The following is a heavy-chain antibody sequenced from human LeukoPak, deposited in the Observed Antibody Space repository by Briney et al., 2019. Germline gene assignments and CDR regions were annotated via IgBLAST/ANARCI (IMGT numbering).Heavy chain of an antibody. CDR1: GFTFSVYY. CDR3: ARAGRFLEWLDRWFDP. J-gene: IGHJ5*02. D-gene: IGHD3-3*01. Sequence: GGSLRLSCAASGFTFSVYYMSWIRQAPGKGLEWVSYISSSGSTIYYADSVKGRFTISRDNAKNSLYLQMNSLRAEDTAVYYCARAGRFLEWLDRWFDPWGQGTLVTVSS. V-gene: IGHV3-11*01. CDR2: ISSSGSTI.